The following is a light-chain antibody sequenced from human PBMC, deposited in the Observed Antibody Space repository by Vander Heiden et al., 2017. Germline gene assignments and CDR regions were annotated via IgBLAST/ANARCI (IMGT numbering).Light chain of an antibody. J-gene: IGKJ5*01. CDR3: QQSYSTPSIT. CDR1: QSISSY. CDR2: AAS. V-gene: IGKV1-39*01. Sequence: DIQTTQSPSPLSASVGDRVTITCRASQSISSYLNWYQQKPGKAPKLLIYAASSLQSGVQSRFSGSGSGTDFTLTISSLQPEDFATYYCQQSYSTPSITFGQGTRLEIK.